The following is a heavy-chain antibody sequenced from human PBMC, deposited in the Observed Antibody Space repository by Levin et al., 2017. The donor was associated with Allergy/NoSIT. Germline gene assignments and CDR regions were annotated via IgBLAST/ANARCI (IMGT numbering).Heavy chain of an antibody. CDR3: AREGLQLWSGCFDY. CDR1: GFTFSSYG. D-gene: IGHD5-18*01. Sequence: PGGSLRLSCAASGFTFSSYGMHWVRQAPGKGLEWVAVIWYDGSNKYYADSVKGRFTISRDNSKNTLYLQMNSLRAEDTAVYYCAREGLQLWSGCFDYWGQGTLVTVSS. CDR2: IWYDGSNK. V-gene: IGHV3-33*01. J-gene: IGHJ4*02.